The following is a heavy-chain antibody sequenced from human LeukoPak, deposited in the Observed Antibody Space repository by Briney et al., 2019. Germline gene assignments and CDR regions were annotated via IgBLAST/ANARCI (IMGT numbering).Heavy chain of an antibody. D-gene: IGHD3-10*01. J-gene: IGHJ6*02. CDR2: ISYDGSNK. CDR1: GFTFSSYG. CDR3: AKADDGSGSNYDMDV. V-gene: IGHV3-30*18. Sequence: GGSLRLSCAASGFTFSSYGMHWVRQAPGKGLEWVAVISYDGSNKYYADSVKGRFTISRDNSKNTLYLQMNSLRAEDTAVYYCAKADDGSGSNYDMDVWGQGTTVTVSS.